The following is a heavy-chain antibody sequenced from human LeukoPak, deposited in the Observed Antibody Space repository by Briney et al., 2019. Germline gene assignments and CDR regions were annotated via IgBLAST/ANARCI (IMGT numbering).Heavy chain of an antibody. J-gene: IGHJ5*02. CDR1: GGSISSSSYY. CDR3: ARDRRITIFGVVTHRWFDP. CDR2: IYYSGST. V-gene: IGHV4-39*02. Sequence: PSETLSLTCTVSGGSISSSSYYWGWIRQPPGKGLEWIGSIYYSGSTYYNPSLKSRVTISVDTSKNQFSLKLSSVTAADTAVYYCARDRRITIFGVVTHRWFDPWGQGTLVTVSS. D-gene: IGHD3-3*01.